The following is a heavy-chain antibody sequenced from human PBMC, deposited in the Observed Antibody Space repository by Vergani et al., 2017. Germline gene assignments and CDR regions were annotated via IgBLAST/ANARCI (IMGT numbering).Heavy chain of an antibody. Sequence: QLQLQESGSGLVKPSQTLFLTCAVSGGFISSGSYSWSWIRQPPGKGLEWIGHISHSGSTYYNPSLMSRVTISVDRSKNQFSLRLSSVTAADTAVYYCARVDQDXTTSYYYYYYMDVWGKGTTVSVSS. V-gene: IGHV4-30-2*01. D-gene: IGHD1-14*01. CDR3: ARVDQDXTTSYYYYYYMDV. CDR2: ISHSGST. J-gene: IGHJ6*03. CDR1: GGFISSGSYS.